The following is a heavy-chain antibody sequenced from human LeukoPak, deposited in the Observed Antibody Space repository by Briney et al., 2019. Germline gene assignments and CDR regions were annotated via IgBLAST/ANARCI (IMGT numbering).Heavy chain of an antibody. J-gene: IGHJ4*02. CDR3: ARSHGGYSFLFDY. Sequence: GGSLRLSCAVSGFTFSNYWMNWVRQAPGKGLEWVANINQDGSEKYYVDSVKGRFTIFRDNAKNSLYLQMNSLRGEDTAVYYCARSHGGYSFLFDYWGQGALVTVSS. CDR2: INQDGSEK. D-gene: IGHD4-17*01. CDR1: GFTFSNYW. V-gene: IGHV3-7*01.